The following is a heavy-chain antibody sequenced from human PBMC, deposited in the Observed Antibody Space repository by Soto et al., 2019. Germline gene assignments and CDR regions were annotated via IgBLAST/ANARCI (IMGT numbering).Heavy chain of an antibody. Sequence: QVQLVESGGGVVQPGRSLRLSCAASGFTFSSYGMHWVRQAPGKGLEWVAVIWYDGSNKYYADSVKGRFTISRDNSKNXLYLQMNRLRAEDTAVYYCARELGVADYYYYGMDVWGQGTTVTVSS. J-gene: IGHJ6*02. CDR1: GFTFSSYG. V-gene: IGHV3-33*01. D-gene: IGHD2-15*01. CDR2: IWYDGSNK. CDR3: ARELGVADYYYYGMDV.